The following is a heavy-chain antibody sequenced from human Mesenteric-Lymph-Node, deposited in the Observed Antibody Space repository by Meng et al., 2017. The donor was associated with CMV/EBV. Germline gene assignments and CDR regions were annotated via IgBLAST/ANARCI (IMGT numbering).Heavy chain of an antibody. CDR3: AKDGWSNGFWSEYYSFYSYGMAA. CDR2: ISGSGATK. J-gene: IGHJ6*02. Sequence: MSWVRQAPGKGLEWVSGISGSGATKFYADSVKGRFTVSRDSSNNTMYLQMNSVTAEDTAVYYCAKDGWSNGFWSEYYSFYSYGMAAWGQGTTVTVSS. D-gene: IGHD3-3*01. V-gene: IGHV3-23*01.